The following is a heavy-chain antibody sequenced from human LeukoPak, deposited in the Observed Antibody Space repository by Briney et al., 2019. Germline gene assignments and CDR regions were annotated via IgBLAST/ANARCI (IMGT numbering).Heavy chain of an antibody. CDR1: GYPFSDFY. V-gene: IGHV1-2*02. CDR2: INPQSGAT. CDR3: ARGGNDSNLYFPY. D-gene: IGHD3-22*01. Sequence: ASVKVSCKASGYPFSDFYVHWVRQAPGQGPEWMAWINPQSGATNYAQKFQSRVTMTRDMSIRTVYMELTSLRSDDTALYFCARGGNDSNLYFPYWGQGALVTVSS. J-gene: IGHJ4*02.